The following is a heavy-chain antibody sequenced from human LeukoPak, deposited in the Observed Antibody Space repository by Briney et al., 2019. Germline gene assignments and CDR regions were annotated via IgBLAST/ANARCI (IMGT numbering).Heavy chain of an antibody. CDR3: ARGNRRYSGSYLTFDY. CDR2: IIPIFGTA. V-gene: IGHV1-69*01. D-gene: IGHD1-26*01. Sequence: ASMKVSCKASGGTFSSYAISWVRQAPGQGLEWMGGIIPIFGTANYAQKFQGRVTITADESTSTAYMELSSLRSEDTAVYYCARGNRRYSGSYLTFDYWGQGTLVTVSS. CDR1: GGTFSSYA. J-gene: IGHJ4*02.